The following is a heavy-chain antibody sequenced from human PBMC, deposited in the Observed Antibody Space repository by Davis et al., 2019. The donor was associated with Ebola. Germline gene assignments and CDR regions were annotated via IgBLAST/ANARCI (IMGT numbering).Heavy chain of an antibody. CDR2: IRYDGSNK. J-gene: IGHJ6*04. V-gene: IGHV3-30*02. Sequence: GESLKISCAASGFTFSSYGMHWVRQAPGKGLEWVAFIRYDGSNKYYADSVKGRFTISRDNSKNTLYLQMNSLRAEDTAVYYCARALYYDSSGYYYDYYYYGMDVWGKGTTVTVSS. D-gene: IGHD3-22*01. CDR1: GFTFSSYG. CDR3: ARALYYDSSGYYYDYYYYGMDV.